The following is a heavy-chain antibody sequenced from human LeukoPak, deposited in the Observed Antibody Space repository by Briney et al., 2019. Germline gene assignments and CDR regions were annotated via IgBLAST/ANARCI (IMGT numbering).Heavy chain of an antibody. CDR1: GGSISSYY. V-gene: IGHV4-59*01. Sequence: PSETLSLTCTVSGGSISSYYWSWIRQPPGKGLEWIGYIYYSGSTNHNPSLKSRVTISVDTSKNQFSLKLSSVTAADTAVYYCARDLPYPMDAFDIWGQGTMVTVSS. J-gene: IGHJ3*02. CDR3: ARDLPYPMDAFDI. CDR2: IYYSGST.